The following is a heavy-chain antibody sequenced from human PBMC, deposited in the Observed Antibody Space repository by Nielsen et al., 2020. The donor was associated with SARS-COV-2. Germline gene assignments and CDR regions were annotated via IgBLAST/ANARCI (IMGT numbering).Heavy chain of an antibody. V-gene: IGHV1-69*13. CDR2: IIPFFGTP. Sequence: SVKVSCKVSGYTLTELSMHWVRQAPGQGLEWMGGIIPFFGTPNYAQKFQGRVTITADESTSIAYMELSSLRSEDTAVYYCARCQYGSGSYPLTYYYYDMDVWGQGTTVTVSS. J-gene: IGHJ6*02. CDR3: ARCQYGSGSYPLTYYYYDMDV. D-gene: IGHD3-10*01. CDR1: GYTLTELS.